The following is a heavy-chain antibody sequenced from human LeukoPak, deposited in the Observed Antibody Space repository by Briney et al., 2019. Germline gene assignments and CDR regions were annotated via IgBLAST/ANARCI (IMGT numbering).Heavy chain of an antibody. J-gene: IGHJ4*02. CDR3: ARDPGSGYEEHFDY. Sequence: PGGSVRLSCAASGFIFSDYYMSWIRQAPGKGLEWVSYISSSGSTMYYTDSVKGRFTISRDNAKDSLYLQMNSLRAEDTAVYYCARDPGSGYEEHFDYWGQGTLVTVSS. V-gene: IGHV3-11*01. CDR1: GFIFSDYY. D-gene: IGHD5-12*01. CDR2: ISSSGSTM.